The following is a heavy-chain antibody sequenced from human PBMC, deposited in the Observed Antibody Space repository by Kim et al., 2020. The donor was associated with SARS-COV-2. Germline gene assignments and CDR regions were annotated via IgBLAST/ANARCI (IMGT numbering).Heavy chain of an antibody. V-gene: IGHV1-18*01. CDR1: GYPFISFG. J-gene: IGHJ2*01. CDR3: ARDSQFGNSYGHWYFDL. Sequence: ASVKVSCKASGYPFISFGISWVRQAPGQGLEWMGWISAYNGNTLSAQNLQDRVTMTTDKSTSTAYMELRNLRSDDTAVYYCARDSQFGNSYGHWYFDLWGRGTLVTVSS. D-gene: IGHD5-18*01. CDR2: ISAYNGNT.